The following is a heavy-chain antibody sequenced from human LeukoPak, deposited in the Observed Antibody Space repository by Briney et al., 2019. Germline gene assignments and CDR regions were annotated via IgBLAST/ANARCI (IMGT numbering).Heavy chain of an antibody. J-gene: IGHJ6*03. V-gene: IGHV1-18*01. CDR1: GYTFTSHG. CDR3: ARRGGKNYGDYVLYYYYMDV. Sequence: ASVNVSCKASGYTFTSHGISWVRQAPGRGLEWMGWIRTYNGKTNYAQKCQGRVTMITDTSTSTAYMELRSLRSDDTAVYYCARRGGKNYGDYVLYYYYMDVWGTGTTVTVSS. D-gene: IGHD4-17*01. CDR2: IRTYNGKT.